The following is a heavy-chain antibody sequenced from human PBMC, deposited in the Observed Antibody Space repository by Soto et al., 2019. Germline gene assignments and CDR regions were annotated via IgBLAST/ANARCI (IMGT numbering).Heavy chain of an antibody. CDR2: VIPVIGTT. CDR3: GRYCSGGSCHTLDYYGMDV. D-gene: IGHD2-15*01. Sequence: SVEGSCKGSGGTFRNYRIGRLRQAPGEGLEWMEGVIPVIGTTTYAQKFPGRVTISADEYTSTAYIEVSSLRSEDTAMFYCGRYCSGGSCHTLDYYGMDVWGQGSTVTVS. J-gene: IGHJ6*02. CDR1: GGTFRNYR. V-gene: IGHV1-69*13.